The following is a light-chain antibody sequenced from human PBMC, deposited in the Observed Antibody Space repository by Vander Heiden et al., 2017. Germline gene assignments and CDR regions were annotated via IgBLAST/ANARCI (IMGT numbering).Light chain of an antibody. V-gene: IGLV7-43*01. J-gene: IGLJ2*01. CDR1: TGAVTSGYY. Sequence: TGSPGGTVTLTCASSTGAVTSGYYPNWFQQKPGQAPRALIYSTSNTHSWTPARFSGSLLGGKAALTLSGVQPEDEAEYYCLRYYGGAQLVFGGGTKLTVL. CDR3: LRYYGGAQLV. CDR2: STS.